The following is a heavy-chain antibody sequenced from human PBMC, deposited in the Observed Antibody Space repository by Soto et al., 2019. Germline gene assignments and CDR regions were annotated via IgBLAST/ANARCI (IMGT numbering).Heavy chain of an antibody. CDR3: ARGLGAFDI. J-gene: IGHJ3*02. CDR2: INHSGST. CDR1: GGSFSGYY. V-gene: IGHV4-34*01. Sequence: QVQLQQWGAGLLKPSETLSLTCAVYGGSFSGYYWSWIRQPPGKGLEWIGEINHSGSTNYNPSLIRRAPISVDTSKHQFSLQLSSVTAADTAVYYCARGLGAFDIWGHGTMVTVSS.